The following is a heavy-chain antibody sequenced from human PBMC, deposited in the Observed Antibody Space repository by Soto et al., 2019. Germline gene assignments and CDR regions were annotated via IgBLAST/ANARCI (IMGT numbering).Heavy chain of an antibody. CDR2: ISGSATTI. J-gene: IGHJ5*02. Sequence: QVPLVESGGGLVQPGGSLRLSCAATGFTFSDHCMSWIRQAPGKGLEWVSYISGSATTIYYADSIKGRFTISRDNAKNSLFLQMTSLRVDDTAVYYCARGRGEFDPWGQGTLLTVSS. V-gene: IGHV3-11*01. CDR1: GFTFSDHC. CDR3: ARGRGEFDP.